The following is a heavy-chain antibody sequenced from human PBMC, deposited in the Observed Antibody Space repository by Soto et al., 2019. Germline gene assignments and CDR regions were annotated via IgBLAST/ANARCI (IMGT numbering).Heavy chain of an antibody. Sequence: QVQLVESGGGVVQPGRSLRLSCAASGFTFSSYAIHWVRQAPGKGLEWVAVISYYGSNKYYADSVKGRFTISRDNSKNTLYLQMNSLRAEDTAVYYCARDGRYCSGGSCYADAFDIWGQGTMVTVSS. CDR1: GFTFSSYA. J-gene: IGHJ3*02. D-gene: IGHD2-15*01. CDR2: ISYYGSNK. V-gene: IGHV3-30-3*01. CDR3: ARDGRYCSGGSCYADAFDI.